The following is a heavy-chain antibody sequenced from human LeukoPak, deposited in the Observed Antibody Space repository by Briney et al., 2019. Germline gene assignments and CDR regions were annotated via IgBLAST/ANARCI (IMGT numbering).Heavy chain of an antibody. D-gene: IGHD2-2*02. CDR1: GYTFTSYY. V-gene: IGHV1-46*01. CDR3: ARGRSTSCYSLYS. Sequence: GAPVKVSCKASGYTFTSYYMHWVRQAPGQELEWMGIINPSGGSTSYAQKFQGRVTMTRDTSTSTVYMELSSLRSEDTAVNYCARGRSTSCYSLYSWGQGTLVTVSS. J-gene: IGHJ4*02. CDR2: INPSGGST.